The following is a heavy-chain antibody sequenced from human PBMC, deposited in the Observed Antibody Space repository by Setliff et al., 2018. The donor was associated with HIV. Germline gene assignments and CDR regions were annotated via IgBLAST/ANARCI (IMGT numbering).Heavy chain of an antibody. Sequence: GGSLRLSCAASGFTFDEYAMHWVRQAQGKGLEWVSGITSNSGRIGYADSIKGRFTISRDNAKSSLFLQMKSLRVEDTALYYCARDSERLRYFDWLSGYYYYYYMDVWGKGTTVTVSS. J-gene: IGHJ6*03. CDR3: ARDSERLRYFDWLSGYYYYYYMDV. D-gene: IGHD3-9*01. CDR1: GFTFDEYA. V-gene: IGHV3-9*01. CDR2: ITSNSGRI.